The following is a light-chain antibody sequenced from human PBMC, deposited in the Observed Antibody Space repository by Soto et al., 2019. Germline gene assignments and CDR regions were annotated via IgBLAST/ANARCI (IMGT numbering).Light chain of an antibody. Sequence: SALTQPRSVSGSPGQSVTISCTGTSSDVGRFEYVSWYQQHPGEAPKVVVYDITKRPSGVPDRFSGSKSGNTASLTISGLQAEDEADYYCCSYAGIYSYVFGTGTKVTVL. CDR2: DIT. CDR3: CSYAGIYSYV. V-gene: IGLV2-11*01. J-gene: IGLJ1*01. CDR1: SSDVGRFEY.